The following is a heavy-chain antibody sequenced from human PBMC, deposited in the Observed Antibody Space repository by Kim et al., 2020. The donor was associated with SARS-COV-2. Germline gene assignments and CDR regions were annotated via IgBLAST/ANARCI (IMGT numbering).Heavy chain of an antibody. CDR1: GSSITTFSHY. CDR2: IYYSGST. CDR3: ARDLKTYDVLTGYSKRHYFFYS. V-gene: IGHV4-39*02. J-gene: IGHJ4*02. Sequence: SETLSLTCTVSGSSITTFSHYWGWIRQPPGKGLQWIGSIYYSGSTFYNPSLKSRVTITVDTSKNHFSLRLNSMTAADAAVYFCARDLKTYDVLTGYSKRHYFFYSWGQGTLVTVTS. D-gene: IGHD3-9*01.